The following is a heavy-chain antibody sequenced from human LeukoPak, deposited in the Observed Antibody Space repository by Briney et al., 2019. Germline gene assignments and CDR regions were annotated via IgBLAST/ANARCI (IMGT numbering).Heavy chain of an antibody. V-gene: IGHV3-21*01. CDR2: ISSSSYI. Sequence: PGGSLRLSCAASGFTFSSYSMNWVRQAPGKGLEWVSSISSSSYIYYADSVKGRFTISRDTAKNSLNRQLNTLRAEDTAVYYFARDHIPPRGDFWSGYYRSFYYYYMDVWGKGTTVTVSS. D-gene: IGHD3-3*01. CDR1: GFTFSSYS. J-gene: IGHJ6*03. CDR3: ARDHIPPRGDFWSGYYRSFYYYYMDV.